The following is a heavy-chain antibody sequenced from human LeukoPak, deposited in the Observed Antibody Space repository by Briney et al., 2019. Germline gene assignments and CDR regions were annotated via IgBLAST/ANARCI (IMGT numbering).Heavy chain of an antibody. V-gene: IGHV1-46*01. CDR2: INPSGGST. J-gene: IGHJ4*02. Sequence: VASVKVSCTASGGTFSSYAISWVRQAPGQGLEWMGIINPSGGSTSYAQKFQGRVTMTRDTSTSTVYMELSSLRSEDTAVYYCARDNSSSWYIGYWGQGTLVTVSS. CDR1: GGTFSSYA. D-gene: IGHD6-13*01. CDR3: ARDNSSSWYIGY.